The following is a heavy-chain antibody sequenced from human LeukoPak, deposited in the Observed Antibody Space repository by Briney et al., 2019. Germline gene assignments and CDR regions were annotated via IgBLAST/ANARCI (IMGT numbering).Heavy chain of an antibody. Sequence: GGSLRLSCAASGFTFDDYAMHWVRQAPGKGLEWVSLISWDGGSTYYADSVKGRFTISRDNSKNSLYLQMSSLRAEDTALYYCAKGCSSTSCYLDYWGQGTLVTVSS. CDR2: ISWDGGST. D-gene: IGHD2-2*01. CDR1: GFTFDDYA. J-gene: IGHJ4*02. CDR3: AKGCSSTSCYLDY. V-gene: IGHV3-43D*03.